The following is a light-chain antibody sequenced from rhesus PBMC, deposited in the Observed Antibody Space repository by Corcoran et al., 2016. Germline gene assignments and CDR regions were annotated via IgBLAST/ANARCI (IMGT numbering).Light chain of an antibody. CDR2: SAS. CDR1: QDISSW. V-gene: IGKV1-19*01. CDR3: QQYNSDPWT. J-gene: IGKJ1*01. Sequence: DIQMSQSPSSLSASVGDKVTITCHASQDISSWLAWYQQKPGKAPKPLIYSASSLKSGGPSRFSGSGYGTHYTLTITSLQPEDFATYDCQQYNSDPWTFGQGTKVEIK.